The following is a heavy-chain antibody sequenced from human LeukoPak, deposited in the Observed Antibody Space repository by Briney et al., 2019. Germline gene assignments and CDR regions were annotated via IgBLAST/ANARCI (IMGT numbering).Heavy chain of an antibody. CDR3: ATESGRTIFGGWFDP. CDR2: ISSSSSYI. Sequence: GGSLRLSCAASGFTFSSYSMNWVRQAPGKGLEWVSSISSSSSYIYYADSVKGRFTISRDNSKNTLYLQMNSLRAEDTALYYCATESGRTIFGGWFDPWGQGTPVTVSS. CDR1: GFTFSSYS. J-gene: IGHJ5*02. D-gene: IGHD3-3*01. V-gene: IGHV3-21*01.